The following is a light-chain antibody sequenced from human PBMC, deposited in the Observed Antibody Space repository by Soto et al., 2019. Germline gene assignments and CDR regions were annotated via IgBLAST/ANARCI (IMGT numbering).Light chain of an antibody. J-gene: IGLJ3*02. CDR1: SSDVGGYDY. Sequence: QSVLTQPASVSGSPGQSITISCAGTSSDVGGYDYVAWYQQQPGKGPNLLIYGVTNRPSGVSNRFSGSKSGNTASLTISGLQVEDEADYFCGSFTTSRIWLFGGGTKLTVL. CDR3: GSFTTSRIWL. CDR2: GVT. V-gene: IGLV2-14*01.